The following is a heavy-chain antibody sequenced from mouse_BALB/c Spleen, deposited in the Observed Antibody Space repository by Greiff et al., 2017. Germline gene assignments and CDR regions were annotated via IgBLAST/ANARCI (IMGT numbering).Heavy chain of an antibody. Sequence: VHLVESGPGLVQPSQSLSITCTVSGFSLTSYGVHWVRQSPGKGLEWLGVIWSGGSTDYNAAFISRLSISKDNSKSQVFFKMNSLQADDTAIYYCARKGGNLITTVPFAYWGQGTLVTVSA. CDR1: GFSLTSYG. V-gene: IGHV2-4-1*01. CDR2: IWSGGST. CDR3: ARKGGNLITTVPFAY. D-gene: IGHD1-1*01. J-gene: IGHJ3*01.